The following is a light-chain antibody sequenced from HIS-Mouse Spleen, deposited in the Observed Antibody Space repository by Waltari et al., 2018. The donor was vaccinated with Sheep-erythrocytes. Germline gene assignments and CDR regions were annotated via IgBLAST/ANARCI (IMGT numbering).Light chain of an antibody. Sequence: SYELTQPPSVSVSPGQTASITCSGDKLGDKYASWYHQKPGQSPVLVIYQDSKRPSGIPERFSGSNSGNTATLTISGTQAMDEDDYYCQAWDSSTAVFGGGTKLTVL. CDR1: KLGDKY. CDR2: QDS. CDR3: QAWDSSTAV. V-gene: IGLV3-1*01. J-gene: IGLJ2*01.